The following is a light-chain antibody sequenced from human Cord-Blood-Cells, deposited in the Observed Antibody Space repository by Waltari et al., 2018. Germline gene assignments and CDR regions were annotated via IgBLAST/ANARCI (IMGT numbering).Light chain of an antibody. V-gene: IGLV2-8*01. CDR1: SSDVGGYNY. Sequence: QSALTQPPSASGSPGQSVTISCTGTSSDVGGYNYVYCYQQHPGKAPKLMIYEVSKRPAGVPDRFAGSNSGNTASLTVSGLQARDEADYYCSSYAGSNNLVFGGGTKLTVL. CDR3: SSYAGSNNLV. J-gene: IGLJ2*01. CDR2: EVS.